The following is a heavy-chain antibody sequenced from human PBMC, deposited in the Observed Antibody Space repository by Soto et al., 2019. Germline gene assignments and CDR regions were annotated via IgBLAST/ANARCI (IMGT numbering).Heavy chain of an antibody. J-gene: IGHJ4*02. CDR1: GFTFSSYG. D-gene: IGHD3-10*01. CDR2: IWYDGSNK. CDR3: AREARITMVRGLGY. Sequence: QVQLVESGGGVVQPGRSLRLSCAASGFTFSSYGMHWVRQAPGKGLEWVAVIWYDGSNKYYADSVKGRFTISRDNSKNTLYLQMNSLRAEDTAVYYCAREARITMVRGLGYWGQGTLVTVSS. V-gene: IGHV3-33*01.